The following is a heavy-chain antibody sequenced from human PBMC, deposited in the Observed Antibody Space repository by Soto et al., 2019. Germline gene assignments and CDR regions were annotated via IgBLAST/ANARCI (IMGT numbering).Heavy chain of an antibody. CDR3: ARGPGTAAGFTFDY. Sequence: GASVKVSCKASGGTFSSYAISWVRQAPGQGLEWMGGIIPIFGTANYAQKFQGRVTITADESTSTAYMELSSLRSEDTAVYHCARGPGTAAGFTFDYWGQGTLVTVSS. CDR1: GGTFSSYA. CDR2: IIPIFGTA. D-gene: IGHD1-1*01. V-gene: IGHV1-69*13. J-gene: IGHJ4*02.